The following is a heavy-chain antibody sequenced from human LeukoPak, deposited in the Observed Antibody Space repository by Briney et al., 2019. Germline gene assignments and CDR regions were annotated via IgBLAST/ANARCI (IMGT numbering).Heavy chain of an antibody. V-gene: IGHV4-39*01. CDR2: IYYSGST. CDR3: ARGTYATPNDY. CDR1: GGSISSSSYY. Sequence: KASETLSLTCTVSGGSISSSSYYWGWIRQPPGKGLEWIGGIYYSGSTYYNPSLKSRVTISVDTSKNQFSLKLSSVTAADTAVYYCARGTYATPNDYWGQGTLVTVSS. D-gene: IGHD1-26*01. J-gene: IGHJ4*02.